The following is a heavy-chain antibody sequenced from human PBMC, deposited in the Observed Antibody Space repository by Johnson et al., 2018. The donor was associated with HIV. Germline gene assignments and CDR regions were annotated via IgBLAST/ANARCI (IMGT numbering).Heavy chain of an antibody. Sequence: VQLVESGGGLVKPGGSLRLSCAASGFTFDDYGMSWVRQAPGKGLEWVSGINWNGGSTGYADSVKGRFTISRDNARNSLYLQMNSLRVEDTALYYCATSTASDAFDIWGQGTMVTVSS. CDR1: GFTFDDYG. CDR3: ATSTASDAFDI. J-gene: IGHJ3*02. D-gene: IGHD1-1*01. V-gene: IGHV3-20*04. CDR2: INWNGGST.